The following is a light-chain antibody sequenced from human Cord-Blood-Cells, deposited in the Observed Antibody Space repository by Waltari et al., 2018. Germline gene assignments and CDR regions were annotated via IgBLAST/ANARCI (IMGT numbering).Light chain of an antibody. CDR1: SSNIGDGYD. CDR3: QSYDSSLSGSV. Sequence: QSVLTQPPSVSGAPGQRVTISCTGSSSNIGDGYDVHWYQQLPGTAPKRLIYGNSNRPSGVPDRFSGSKSGTSASLAITGLQAEDEADYYCQSYDSSLSGSVFGGGTKLTVL. V-gene: IGLV1-40*01. J-gene: IGLJ3*02. CDR2: GNS.